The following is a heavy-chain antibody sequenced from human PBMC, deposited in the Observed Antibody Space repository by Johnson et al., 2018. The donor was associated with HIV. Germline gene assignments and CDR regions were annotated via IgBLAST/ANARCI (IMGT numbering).Heavy chain of an antibody. CDR2: ISYDGSNK. CDR1: GITFSRYG. J-gene: IGHJ3*02. V-gene: IGHV3-30*03. D-gene: IGHD6-13*01. Sequence: QVQLVESGGGVVQPGRSLRLSCAAFGITFSRYGMHWVRQAPGMGLEWVIVISYDGSNKYYTDSVKGRFTFSSDNSKNTLYLQMNSLRAEDTAVYYCARVEAAAGLAFDIWGQGTMVTVSS. CDR3: ARVEAAAGLAFDI.